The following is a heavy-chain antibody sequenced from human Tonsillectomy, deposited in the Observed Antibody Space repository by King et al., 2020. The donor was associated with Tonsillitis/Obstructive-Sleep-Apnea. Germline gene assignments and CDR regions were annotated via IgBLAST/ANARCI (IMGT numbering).Heavy chain of an antibody. CDR2: IYPGDSDT. CDR3: ARQLVVATGTSYYYSGMDV. J-gene: IGHJ6*02. D-gene: IGHD6-13*01. CDR1: GYNFTIYW. V-gene: IGHV5-51*01. Sequence: QLVQSGPEVKKPGESLKISCEASGYNFTIYWIVWVRQMPGKGLECMGFIYPGDSDTRYSPSFKGQVTISADKSISTAYLQWSSLKASDTAFYYCARQLVVATGTSYYYSGMDVWGQGTTVTVSS.